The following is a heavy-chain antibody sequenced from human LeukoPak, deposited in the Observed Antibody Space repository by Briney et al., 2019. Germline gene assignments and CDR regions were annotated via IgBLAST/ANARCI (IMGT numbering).Heavy chain of an antibody. D-gene: IGHD4-17*01. CDR3: ARVYGDYDPKFDY. Sequence: ASVKVSCKASGYTFTDYFIHWVRQAPGQGLEWLGWINPHSGGTKFAQKFQGRVTMTRDTSINTAYMELSWLTSDDTAVYFCARVYGDYDPKFDYWGQGTLVAVSS. CDR1: GYTFTDYF. J-gene: IGHJ4*02. CDR2: INPHSGGT. V-gene: IGHV1-2*02.